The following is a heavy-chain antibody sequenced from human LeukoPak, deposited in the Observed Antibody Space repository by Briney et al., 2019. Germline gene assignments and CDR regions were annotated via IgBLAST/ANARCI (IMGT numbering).Heavy chain of an antibody. D-gene: IGHD1-1*01. CDR1: GLPLSNYC. V-gene: IGHV3-74*01. CDR3: AGGYGFDY. J-gene: IGHJ4*02. CDR2: VDSDGSRT. Sequence: GGSVRVSCAASGLPLSNYCMHWVRQAPGKGLEWVSGVDSDGSRTIYADSVKGRFTISRDNAKNTLYLQMSTLRAEDTAVYYWAGGYGFDYWGQGTLVTVSS.